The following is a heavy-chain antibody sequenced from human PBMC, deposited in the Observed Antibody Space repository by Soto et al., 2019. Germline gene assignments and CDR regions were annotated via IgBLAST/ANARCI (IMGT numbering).Heavy chain of an antibody. CDR1: GFTFDDYA. J-gene: IGHJ4*02. D-gene: IGHD3-3*01. Sequence: EVQLVESGGGLVQPGRSLRLSCAASGFTFDDYAMHWVRQAPGKGLEWVSGISWNSGSIGYADSVKGRFTISRDNAKNSLYLQMNSLRAEDTALYYCAKDLFPREADFWSGYFDYWGQGTLVTVSS. CDR3: AKDLFPREADFWSGYFDY. CDR2: ISWNSGSI. V-gene: IGHV3-9*01.